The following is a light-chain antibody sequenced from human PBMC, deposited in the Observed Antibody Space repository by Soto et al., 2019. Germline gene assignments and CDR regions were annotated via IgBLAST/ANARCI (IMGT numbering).Light chain of an antibody. V-gene: IGKV3-11*01. CDR3: HQRHSWPRT. Sequence: SVLRQSPATLSSVPVDRVTLCWRARQYISTIWAWYQHRPGHAPRLVIYHTSISAAGIPDRFSASGSGTDFTLTISHVQPQDLALYYSHQRHSWPRTFGQGTNVDNK. J-gene: IGKJ1*01. CDR1: QYISTI. CDR2: HTS.